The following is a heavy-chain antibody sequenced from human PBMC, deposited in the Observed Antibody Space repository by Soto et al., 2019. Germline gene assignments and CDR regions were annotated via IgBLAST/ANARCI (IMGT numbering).Heavy chain of an antibody. CDR3: ARHGSGSYYPVDS. CDR1: GFTFSSYG. V-gene: IGHV3-33*01. J-gene: IGHJ4*02. CDR2: IWYDGSNK. D-gene: IGHD3-10*01. Sequence: GGSLRLSCAASGFTFSSYGMHWVRQAPGKGLEWVAVIWYDGSNKYYADSVKGRFTISRDTSKNQFSLKLTSVTAADTAVYYCARHGSGSYYPVDSWGQGTLVTVSS.